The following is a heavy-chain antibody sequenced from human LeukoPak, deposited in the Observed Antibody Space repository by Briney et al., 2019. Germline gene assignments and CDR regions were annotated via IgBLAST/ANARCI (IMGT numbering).Heavy chain of an antibody. CDR1: GGSLSGYY. Sequence: SETLSLTCAVYGGSLSGYYWSWIRQPPGKGLEWIGEINHSGSTNYNPSLKSRVTISVDTSKNQFSLKLSSVTAADTAVYYCARGSDGLFDYWGQGTLVTVSS. CDR3: ARGSDGLFDY. J-gene: IGHJ4*02. V-gene: IGHV4-34*01. D-gene: IGHD3-22*01. CDR2: INHSGST.